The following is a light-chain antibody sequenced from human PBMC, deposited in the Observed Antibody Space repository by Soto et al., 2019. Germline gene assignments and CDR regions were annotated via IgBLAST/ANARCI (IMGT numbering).Light chain of an antibody. J-gene: IGKJ4*01. CDR1: QSISEW. CDR3: QQYNTYPS. CDR2: DAS. V-gene: IGKV1-5*01. Sequence: DIQMTQFPSTLSASVGDRVTITCRASQSISEWLAWYQQKPGMAPKLLIFDASTLEAGVPSRFSGSGSGTEFTLSISSLQPDDFATSYCQQYNTYPSFGGGTRVEMK.